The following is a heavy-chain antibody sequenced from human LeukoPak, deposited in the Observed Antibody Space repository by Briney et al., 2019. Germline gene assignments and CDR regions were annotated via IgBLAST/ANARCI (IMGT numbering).Heavy chain of an antibody. Sequence: GGSLRLSCAASGFTFSSYGMHWVRQAPGKGLEWVSVLYSGGSTYYADSVKGRFTISRDNSKNTLYLQMSSLRAEDTAVYYCARSPIAVAGQNTFDYWGQGTLVTVSS. CDR2: LYSGGST. D-gene: IGHD6-19*01. CDR1: GFTFSSYG. V-gene: IGHV3-66*01. J-gene: IGHJ4*02. CDR3: ARSPIAVAGQNTFDY.